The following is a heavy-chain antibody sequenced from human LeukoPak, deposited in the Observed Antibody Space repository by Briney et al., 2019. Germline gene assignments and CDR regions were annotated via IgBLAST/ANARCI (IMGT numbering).Heavy chain of an antibody. CDR3: GRFFWTTSKRLDY. V-gene: IGHV4-59*08. J-gene: IGHJ4*02. Sequence: SETLSLTCTVSGGPISGYYWSWIRQPPGKGLEWIGYIFHSGSTIYNPSLKSRFTMSVDPSKNQFSLKLSSVTAADTAVYYCGRFFWTTSKRLDYWGQGTVVTVSS. D-gene: IGHD3/OR15-3a*01. CDR1: GGPISGYY. CDR2: IFHSGST.